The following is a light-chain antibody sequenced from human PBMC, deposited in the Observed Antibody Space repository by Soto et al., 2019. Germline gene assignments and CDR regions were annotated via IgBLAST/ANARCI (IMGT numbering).Light chain of an antibody. CDR2: GAS. CDR3: QQYVTSPRT. CDR1: QSLRATY. J-gene: IGKJ1*01. V-gene: IGKV3-20*01. Sequence: EVVLTQSPYTLSLSPGETATLSCRASQSLRATYVAWYQQKPGQAPRLLIYGASFRATGVPGRFTGRGSGTDFTLTISRLEPEDFAVYFCQQYVTSPRTFGQGTKVDIK.